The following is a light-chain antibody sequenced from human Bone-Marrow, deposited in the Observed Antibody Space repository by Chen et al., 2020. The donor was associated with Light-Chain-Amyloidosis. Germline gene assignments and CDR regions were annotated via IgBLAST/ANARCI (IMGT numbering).Light chain of an antibody. CDR3: QVWDRSSDRPV. Sequence: SYVLTQPSSVSVAPGQTATIACGGNTIGSTSVHWYQQTPGQAPLLVVYDDMDRPSGIPERLSGYNSGNTATLTISRVEAGDEADYYCQVWDRSSDRPVFGGGTKLTVL. J-gene: IGLJ3*02. CDR2: DDM. CDR1: TIGSTS. V-gene: IGLV3-21*02.